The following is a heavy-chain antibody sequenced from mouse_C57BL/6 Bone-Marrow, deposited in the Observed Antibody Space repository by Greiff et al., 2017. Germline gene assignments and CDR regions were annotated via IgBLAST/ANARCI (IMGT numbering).Heavy chain of an antibody. J-gene: IGHJ4*01. V-gene: IGHV1-59*01. CDR1: GYTFTSYW. Sequence: QVQLQQPGAELVRPGTSVKLSCTASGYTFTSYWMHWVKQRPGQGLEWIGVIDPSDSYTNYNQKFKGKATLTVDTSSSTAYMQLSSLTSEDSAVYYCARSLLRYYAMDYWGQGTSVTVSS. D-gene: IGHD1-2*01. CDR3: ARSLLRYYAMDY. CDR2: IDPSDSYT.